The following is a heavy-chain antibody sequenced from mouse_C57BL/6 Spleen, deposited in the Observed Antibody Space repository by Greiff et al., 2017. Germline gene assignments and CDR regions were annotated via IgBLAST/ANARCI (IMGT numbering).Heavy chain of an antibody. Sequence: EVMLVESGGGLVKPGGSLKLSCAASGFTFSSYTMSWVRQTPEKRLEWVATISGGGGNTYYPDSVKGRFTISRDNAKNTLYLQMSSLRSEDTALYYCARPYYYGSYFDYWGQGTTLTVSS. J-gene: IGHJ2*01. CDR2: ISGGGGNT. CDR1: GFTFSSYT. V-gene: IGHV5-9*01. CDR3: ARPYYYGSYFDY. D-gene: IGHD1-1*01.